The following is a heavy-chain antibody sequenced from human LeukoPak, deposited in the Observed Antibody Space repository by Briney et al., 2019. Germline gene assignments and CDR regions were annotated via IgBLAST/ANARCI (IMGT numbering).Heavy chain of an antibody. CDR3: ATARWGRSADRSHPGFDP. CDR1: GYTLTELS. V-gene: IGHV1-24*01. J-gene: IGHJ5*02. Sequence: ASVKVSCKVSGYTLTELSMHWVRQAPGKGLEWMGGFDPEDGETIYAQKFQGRDTMTEDTSTDTAYMELSSLRSEDTAVYYCATARWGRSADRSHPGFDPWGQGTLVTVSS. CDR2: FDPEDGET. D-gene: IGHD3-22*01.